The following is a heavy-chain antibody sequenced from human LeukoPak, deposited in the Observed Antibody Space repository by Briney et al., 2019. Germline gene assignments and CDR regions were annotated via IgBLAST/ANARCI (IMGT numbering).Heavy chain of an antibody. Sequence: PSETLSLTCAVYGGSFSGYYWSWIRQPPGKGLEWIGEINHSGSTNYNPSLKSRVTISLDTPKNQFSLNLNSVTAADTAVYYCAGKGRGDSSGYPTWGQGTPVAVSS. J-gene: IGHJ5*02. D-gene: IGHD6-25*01. V-gene: IGHV4-34*01. CDR1: GGSFSGYY. CDR3: AGKGRGDSSGYPT. CDR2: INHSGST.